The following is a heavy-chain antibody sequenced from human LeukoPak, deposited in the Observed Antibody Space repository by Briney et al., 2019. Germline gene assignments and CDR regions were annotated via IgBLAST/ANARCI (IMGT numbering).Heavy chain of an antibody. J-gene: IGHJ4*02. V-gene: IGHV3-23*01. CDR1: GFTFSSYA. Sequence: GGSLRLSCAASGFTFSSYAMSWVRQAPGKGLEWVSAISGSGGSTYYADSVMGRFTISRDNSKNTLYLQMNSLRSEDTAVYYCAKGGSYYYDSSGYYDYWGQGTLVTVSS. D-gene: IGHD3-22*01. CDR2: ISGSGGST. CDR3: AKGGSYYYDSSGYYDY.